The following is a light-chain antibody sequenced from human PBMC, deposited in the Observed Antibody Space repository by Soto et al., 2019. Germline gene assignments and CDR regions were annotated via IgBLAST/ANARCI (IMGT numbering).Light chain of an antibody. CDR1: QSVPRSY. CDR2: GAS. J-gene: IGKJ4*01. CDR3: QQTGA. V-gene: IGKV3-20*01. Sequence: DIVLTQSPGTLSLSPGERATLSCRASQSVPRSYLAWYQQKPGQAPRLLIYGASSRATGIPDRFSGSGSGTDFTLTISRLEPEDFAVYYCQQTGAFGGGTKVDIK.